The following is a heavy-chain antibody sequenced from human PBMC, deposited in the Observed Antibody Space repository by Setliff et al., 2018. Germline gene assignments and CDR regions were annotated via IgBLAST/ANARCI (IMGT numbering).Heavy chain of an antibody. CDR2: IIPMFGTT. V-gene: IGHV1-69*05. J-gene: IGHJ6*03. CDR1: GGTLSSYA. CDR3: ARGFGLEWLLYLADYYYMDV. D-gene: IGHD3-3*01. Sequence: SVKVSCKASGGTLSSYAIDWVRRAPGQGLEWMGGIIPMFGTTNYAQRFRGRVTMTRNTSISTAYMELSSLRSEDTAVYYCARGFGLEWLLYLADYYYMDVWGKGTTVTVSS.